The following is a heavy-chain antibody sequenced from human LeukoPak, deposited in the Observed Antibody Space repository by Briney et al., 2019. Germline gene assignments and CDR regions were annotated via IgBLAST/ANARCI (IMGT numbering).Heavy chain of an antibody. CDR3: ARTTEGGYTYGYFYYYYMDV. D-gene: IGHD5-18*01. CDR1: GVSISNYY. Sequence: AETLSLTCTVSGVSISNYYWSWVRQPPGKGLEWVGFIHYSGSKNYNPSLKSRVTISVEKSKNQFSLKQRSVPAADTAVYYCARTTEGGYTYGYFYYYYMDVWGKGTTVTISS. J-gene: IGHJ6*03. V-gene: IGHV4-59*13. CDR2: IHYSGSK.